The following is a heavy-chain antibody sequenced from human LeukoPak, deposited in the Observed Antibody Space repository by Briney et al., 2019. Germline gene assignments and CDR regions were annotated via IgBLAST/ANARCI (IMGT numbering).Heavy chain of an antibody. CDR2: IYYSGST. D-gene: IGHD3-3*01. Sequence: SETLSLTCTVSGGSISSYYWSWIRQPPGKGLEWIGYIYYSGSTNYNPSLKSRVTISVDTSKNQFSLKLSSVTAADTAVYYCARAYYDFWSGYSGHNWFDPWGQGTLVTVSS. CDR1: GGSISSYY. J-gene: IGHJ5*02. V-gene: IGHV4-59*08. CDR3: ARAYYDFWSGYSGHNWFDP.